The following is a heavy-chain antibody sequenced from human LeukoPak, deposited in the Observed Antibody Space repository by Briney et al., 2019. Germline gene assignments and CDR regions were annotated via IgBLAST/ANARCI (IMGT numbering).Heavy chain of an antibody. CDR1: GGSISSYY. D-gene: IGHD2-2*01. CDR3: AGWEYQLLYFDY. CDR2: IYYSGST. J-gene: IGHJ4*02. V-gene: IGHV4-59*12. Sequence: ETLSLTCTVSGGSISSYYWSWIRQPPGKGLEWIGYIYYSGSTNYNPSLKSRVTISVDTSKNQFSLKLSSVTAADTAVYYCAGWEYQLLYFDYWGQGTLVTVSS.